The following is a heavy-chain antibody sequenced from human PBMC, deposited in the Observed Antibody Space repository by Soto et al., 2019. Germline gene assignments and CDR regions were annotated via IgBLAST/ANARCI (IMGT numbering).Heavy chain of an antibody. V-gene: IGHV3-30-3*01. CDR3: ARAPLLWFGELLLYFDY. CDR2: ISYDGSNK. CDR1: GFTFSSYA. J-gene: IGHJ4*02. D-gene: IGHD3-10*01. Sequence: GSLRLSCAASGFTFSSYAMHWVRQAPGKGLEWVAVISYDGSNKYYADSVKGRFTISRDNSKNTLYLQMNSLRAEDTAVYYCARAPLLWFGELLLYFDYWGQGTLVTVSS.